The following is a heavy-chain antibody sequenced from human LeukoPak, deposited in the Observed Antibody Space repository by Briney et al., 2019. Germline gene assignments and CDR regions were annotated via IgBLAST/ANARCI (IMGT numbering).Heavy chain of an antibody. CDR2: IYHSGST. J-gene: IGHJ4*02. CDR1: GGSISSYY. D-gene: IGHD3-22*01. V-gene: IGHV4-59*01. CDR3: ASSPRGLYDSSGYCRY. Sequence: SETLSLTCTVSGGSISSYYWSWIRQPPGKGLEWIGYIYHSGSTSYNPSLKSRVTISVDTSKNQFSLKLSSVTAADTAVYYCASSPRGLYDSSGYCRYWGQGTLVTVSS.